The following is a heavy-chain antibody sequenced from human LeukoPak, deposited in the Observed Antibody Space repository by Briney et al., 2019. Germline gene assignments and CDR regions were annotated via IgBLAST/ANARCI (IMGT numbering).Heavy chain of an antibody. J-gene: IGHJ3*02. Sequence: GGSLRLSCAVSGFTFSSYWMHWVRQAPGKGLVWVSRINSDGSSTNYADSVKGRFTISRDNAKNSLYLQMNSLRAEDTAVYYCARSSHAVSYDILTGYSDAFDIWGQGTMVTVSS. CDR3: ARSSHAVSYDILTGYSDAFDI. CDR2: INSDGSST. V-gene: IGHV3-74*01. D-gene: IGHD3-9*01. CDR1: GFTFSSYW.